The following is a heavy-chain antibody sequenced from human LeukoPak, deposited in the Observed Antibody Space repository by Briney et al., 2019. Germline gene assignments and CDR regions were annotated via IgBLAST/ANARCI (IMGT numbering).Heavy chain of an antibody. Sequence: SETLSLTCTVSGGSISSYYWSWIRQPPGKGLEGIGYIYYSGSTNYNPSLKSRVTISVDTSKNQFSLKLSSVTAADPAVYYCAIRVADFDYWGQGTLVTVSS. CDR2: IYYSGST. CDR1: GGSISSYY. V-gene: IGHV4-59*08. CDR3: AIRVADFDY. J-gene: IGHJ4*02. D-gene: IGHD2-15*01.